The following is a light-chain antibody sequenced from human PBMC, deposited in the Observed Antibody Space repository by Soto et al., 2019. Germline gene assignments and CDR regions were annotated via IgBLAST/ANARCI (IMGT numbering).Light chain of an antibody. J-gene: IGKJ1*01. CDR3: HQYNDWPRT. CDR1: QGISSW. Sequence: DIQMTQSPSSVSASVGDRVTITCRASQGISSWLAWYQQKPGKAPKLLVYAASSLQSGVPSRFSGSGSGTDFTLTISRLQSEDFAVYYCHQYNDWPRTFGQGTKVDVK. V-gene: IGKV1-12*01. CDR2: AAS.